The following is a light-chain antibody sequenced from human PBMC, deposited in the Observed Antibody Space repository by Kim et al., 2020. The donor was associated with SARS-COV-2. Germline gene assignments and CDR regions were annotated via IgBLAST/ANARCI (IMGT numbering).Light chain of an antibody. CDR3: QQYSTFPLT. J-gene: IGKJ5*01. V-gene: IGKV1-16*02. CDR1: QDIGSY. Sequence: DIQMTQSPSSLYASVGERVTIICRASQDIGSYLAWFENKPGQAPKTLIYAASSLQSGVPSKFSGSGSGTYFTLIINSLEPEDFTTYYCQQYSTFPLTFGQGTRLGIK. CDR2: AAS.